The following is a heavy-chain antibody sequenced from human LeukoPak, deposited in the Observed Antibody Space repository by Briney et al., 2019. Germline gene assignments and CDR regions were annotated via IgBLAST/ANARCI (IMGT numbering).Heavy chain of an antibody. D-gene: IGHD3-10*01. V-gene: IGHV1-58*02. J-gene: IGHJ6*03. Sequence: SVKVSCKASGFSFTSSAMQWVRQARGRRLEWVGWIVVGSGNTNYAQKFQERVTITRDMSTGTAYMEVGSLGCEGMAVYYCVADSAPGAIITGYHMHVWGKGTTVTVPS. CDR2: IVVGSGNT. CDR1: GFSFTSSA. CDR3: VADSAPGAIITGYHMHV.